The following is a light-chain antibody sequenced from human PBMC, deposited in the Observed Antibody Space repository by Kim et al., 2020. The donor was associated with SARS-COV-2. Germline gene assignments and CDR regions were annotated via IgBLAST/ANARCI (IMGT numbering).Light chain of an antibody. J-gene: IGLJ2*01. Sequence: ALGQTVRITCQGDSHRSDYATWYQQKPGQAPILVIYGKNNRPSGIPDRFSGSSSGNTASLTITGTQAGDEADYYCNSRDSNDNVVFGGGTQLTVL. V-gene: IGLV3-19*01. CDR1: SHRSDY. CDR3: NSRDSNDNVV. CDR2: GKN.